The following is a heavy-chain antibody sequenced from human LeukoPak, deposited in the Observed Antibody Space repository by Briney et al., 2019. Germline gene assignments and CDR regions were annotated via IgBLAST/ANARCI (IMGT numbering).Heavy chain of an antibody. J-gene: IGHJ4*02. D-gene: IGHD5-24*01. CDR3: AKSFSETERATITAY. Sequence: SETLSLTCSVSGGSISSFYCNWMRQPAGKGLEWIGRIYTTGSTNYNPSLKSRVTISVDTSKNQLSLKLSSVTAADTAVYYCAKSFSETERATITAYWGQGTLVTVSS. V-gene: IGHV4-4*07. CDR1: GGSISSFY. CDR2: IYTTGST.